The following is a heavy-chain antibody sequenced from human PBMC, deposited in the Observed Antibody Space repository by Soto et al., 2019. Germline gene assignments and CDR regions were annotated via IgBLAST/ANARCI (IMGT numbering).Heavy chain of an antibody. CDR2: IYYSGST. CDR1: GGSISSGGDY. J-gene: IGHJ6*02. CDR3: ARSQGNQQRIYYYGMDV. D-gene: IGHD6-25*01. Sequence: QVQLQESGPGLVKPSQTLSLTCTVAGGSISSGGDYWSWIRQHPGKGLEWIGNIYYSGSTHYNPSLKSRVTISVDTSKNQFSLKLSSVTAADTAMYYCARSQGNQQRIYYYGMDVWGQGTTVTVSS. V-gene: IGHV4-31*03.